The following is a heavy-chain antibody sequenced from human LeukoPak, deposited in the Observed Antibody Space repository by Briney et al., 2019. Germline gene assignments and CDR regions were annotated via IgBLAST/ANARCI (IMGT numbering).Heavy chain of an antibody. Sequence: GESLKISCKGSGYIFTSYWIGWVRQMPGKGLELMGIMYHGDSDTRYSPSFQGQVTISADKSISTAYLQWSSLKASDTAMYYCARADFDYDFWRGDYWGQGTLVTVSS. D-gene: IGHD3-3*01. J-gene: IGHJ4*02. CDR1: GYIFTSYW. CDR3: ARADFDYDFWRGDY. V-gene: IGHV5-51*01. CDR2: MYHGDSDT.